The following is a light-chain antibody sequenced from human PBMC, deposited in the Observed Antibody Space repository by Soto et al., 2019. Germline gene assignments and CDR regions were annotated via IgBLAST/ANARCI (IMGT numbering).Light chain of an antibody. V-gene: IGKV3-15*01. CDR1: QSISDT. Sequence: EIVMTQSPATLSVSPGGRATLSCRASQSISDTLAWYQQKPGQAPRLLIHGASTRATGFPARFSGSGSGTDYPPTISSLQSEDFAVYYCQQYNNWPWTFGQGTKVEIK. J-gene: IGKJ1*01. CDR3: QQYNNWPWT. CDR2: GAS.